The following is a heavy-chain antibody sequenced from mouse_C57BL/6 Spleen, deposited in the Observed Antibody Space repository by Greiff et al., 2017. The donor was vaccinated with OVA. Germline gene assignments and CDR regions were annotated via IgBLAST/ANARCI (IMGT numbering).Heavy chain of an antibody. J-gene: IGHJ4*01. CDR2: IYPGDGDT. D-gene: IGHD1-1*01. V-gene: IGHV1-82*01. CDR3: ARANYYGSSFYAMDY. CDR1: GYAFSSSW. Sequence: VQLQASGPELVKPGASVKISCKASGYAFSSSWMNWVKQRPGKGLEWIGRIYPGDGDTNYNGKFKGKATLTADKSSSTAYMQLSSLTSEDSAVYFCARANYYGSSFYAMDYWGQGTSVTVSS.